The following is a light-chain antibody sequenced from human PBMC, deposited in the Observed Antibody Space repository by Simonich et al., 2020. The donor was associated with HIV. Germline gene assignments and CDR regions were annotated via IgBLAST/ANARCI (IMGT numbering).Light chain of an antibody. CDR2: AAS. V-gene: IGKV1-9*01. J-gene: IGKJ2*01. Sequence: DIQLTQSPSFLSASVGERVTITCRASQGISSYLAWYQQKPGKAPKLLIYAASTLQSGVPSRFSGSGSGTEFTLTVSSLQPEDFATYYCQQLNGYPYTFGQGTKLEIK. CDR3: QQLNGYPYT. CDR1: QGISSY.